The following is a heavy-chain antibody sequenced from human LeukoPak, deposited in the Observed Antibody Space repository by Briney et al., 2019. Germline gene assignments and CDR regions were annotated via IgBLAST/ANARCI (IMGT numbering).Heavy chain of an antibody. CDR1: GYTFTSYD. J-gene: IGHJ4*02. Sequence: GASVKVSCKASGYTFTSYDINWVRQATGQGLEWMGWLNPNSGNTGYAQKFQGRVTMTRNTSISTAYMELSSLRSEDTAVYYCARGENDLGIAERIDYWGQGTLVTVSS. CDR3: ARGENDLGIAERIDY. D-gene: IGHD6-13*01. CDR2: LNPNSGNT. V-gene: IGHV1-8*01.